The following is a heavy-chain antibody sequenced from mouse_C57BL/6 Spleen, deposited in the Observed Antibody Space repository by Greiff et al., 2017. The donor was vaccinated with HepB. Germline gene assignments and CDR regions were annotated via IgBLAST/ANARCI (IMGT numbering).Heavy chain of an antibody. CDR2: INPNNGGT. CDR1: GYTFTDYY. Sequence: VQLQQSGPELVKPGASVKITCKASGYTFTDYYMNWVKQSHGKSLEWIGDINPNNGGTSYNQKFKGKATMTVDKSSSTAYMERLSLTSEDTAVYYCARRDAYFDYWGQGTTLTVSS. V-gene: IGHV1-26*01. CDR3: ARRDAYFDY. J-gene: IGHJ2*01.